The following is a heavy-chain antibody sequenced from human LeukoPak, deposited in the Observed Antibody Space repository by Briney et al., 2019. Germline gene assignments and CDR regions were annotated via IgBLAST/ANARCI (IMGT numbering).Heavy chain of an antibody. V-gene: IGHV3-23*01. CDR2: ISGSGGST. CDR3: AKAVAAGRGDYYYYGMDV. Sequence: PGGSLRLSCAASGFTFSSYAMSWVRQAPGKGLEWVSAISGSGGSTYYADSVKGRFTISRDNSKNTLYLQMNSLRAEDTAVYYCAKAVAAGRGDYYYYGMDVWGQGTTVTVSS. CDR1: GFTFSSYA. D-gene: IGHD2-15*01. J-gene: IGHJ6*02.